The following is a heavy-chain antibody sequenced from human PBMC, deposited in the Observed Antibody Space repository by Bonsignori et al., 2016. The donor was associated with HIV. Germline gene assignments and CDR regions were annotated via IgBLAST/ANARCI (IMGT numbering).Heavy chain of an antibody. V-gene: IGHV3-23*01. J-gene: IGHJ4*02. CDR3: AKDRPSSSVYYYDSSGYYYANY. CDR2: ISGSGGST. D-gene: IGHD3-22*01. Sequence: GGSLRLSCAASGFTFSSYAMSWVRQAPGKGLEWVSAISGSGGSTYYADSVKGRFTISRDNSKNTLYLQMNSLRAEDTAVYYCAKDRPSSSVYYYDSSGYYYANYWGQGTLVTVSS. CDR1: GFTFSSYA.